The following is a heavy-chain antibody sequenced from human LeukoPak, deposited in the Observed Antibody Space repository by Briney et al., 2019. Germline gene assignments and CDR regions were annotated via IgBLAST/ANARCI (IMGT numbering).Heavy chain of an antibody. Sequence: PGGSLSLSCAASGFTVSSNYMSWVRQAPGKGLEWVSVIYSGGSTYYADSVKGRFTISRDNSKNTLYLQMNSLRAEDTAVYYCASSYGSGSYYYYYYYGMDVWGKGTTVTVSS. J-gene: IGHJ6*04. CDR1: GFTVSSNY. D-gene: IGHD3-10*01. V-gene: IGHV3-53*01. CDR3: ASSYGSGSYYYYYYYGMDV. CDR2: IYSGGST.